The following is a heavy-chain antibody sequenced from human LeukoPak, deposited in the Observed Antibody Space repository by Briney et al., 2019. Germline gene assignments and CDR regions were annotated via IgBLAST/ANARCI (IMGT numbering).Heavy chain of an antibody. CDR3: ANDIVVVPAAIENRILDF. J-gene: IGHJ4*02. D-gene: IGHD2-2*02. CDR2: ISGSGRST. Sequence: TGGSLRLSCAASGFTFSSYGMSWVRQAPGKGLEWVSAISGSGRSTYYADSVKGRFTISRDNSKNTLYLQMNSLRAEDTAVYYCANDIVVVPAAIENRILDFWREGTLVSVSS. V-gene: IGHV3-23*01. CDR1: GFTFSSYG.